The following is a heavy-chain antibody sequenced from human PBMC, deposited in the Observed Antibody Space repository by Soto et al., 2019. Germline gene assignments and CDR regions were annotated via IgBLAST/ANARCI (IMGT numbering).Heavy chain of an antibody. CDR2: MSGSGGST. J-gene: IGHJ4*02. CDR3: AYSSTPFDY. D-gene: IGHD6-13*01. CDR1: GFTFSSYA. Sequence: GSLRLSCAASGFTFSSYAMSWVRQAPGKGLEWVSAMSGSGGSTYYADSVKGRFTISRDNSKNTLYLQMNSLRAEDTAVYYGAYSSTPFDYWGQGTLVTLSS. V-gene: IGHV3-23*01.